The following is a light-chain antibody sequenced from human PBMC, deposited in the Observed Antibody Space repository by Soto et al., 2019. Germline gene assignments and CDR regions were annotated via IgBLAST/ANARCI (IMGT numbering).Light chain of an antibody. J-gene: IGKJ5*01. Sequence: DIQMTQSPSSLSASAGDRVTITCQASQDISNYLNWYQQKPGKAPKLLIYDASNLETGVPTRFSGSGSGTDFTFTISSLQPEDIATYYCQQYDSVPPCTFGQGTRLDI. CDR2: DAS. CDR3: QQYDSVPPCT. CDR1: QDISNY. V-gene: IGKV1-33*01.